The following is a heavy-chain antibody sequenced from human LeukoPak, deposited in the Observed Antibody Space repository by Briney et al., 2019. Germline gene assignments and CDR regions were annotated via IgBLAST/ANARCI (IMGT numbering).Heavy chain of an antibody. Sequence: GGSLRLSCAASGFTVSTKHMSWVRQTPGKGLEWVSVIYSGGTTYYADSVKGRVTISRDNSKNTPYLQMNSLRVEDTAVYYCARGAITMVRAWEFDYWGQGTLVAVSS. V-gene: IGHV3-66*01. CDR3: ARGAITMVRAWEFDY. CDR1: GFTVSTKH. CDR2: IYSGGTT. D-gene: IGHD3-10*01. J-gene: IGHJ4*02.